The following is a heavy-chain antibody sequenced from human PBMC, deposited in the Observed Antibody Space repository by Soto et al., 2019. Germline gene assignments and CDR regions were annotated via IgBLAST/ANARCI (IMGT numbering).Heavy chain of an antibody. Sequence: PGGSLRLSCAASGFTFSSYAMSWVRQAPGKGLEWVSAISGSGGSTYYADSVKGRFTISRDNSNNTLYLQMNSLRAEDTAVYYCAKDSAGPMIEAYYFDYWGQGPVVTVSS. CDR2: ISGSGGST. V-gene: IGHV3-23*01. CDR3: AKDSAGPMIEAYYFDY. CDR1: GFTFSSYA. D-gene: IGHD3-22*01. J-gene: IGHJ4*02.